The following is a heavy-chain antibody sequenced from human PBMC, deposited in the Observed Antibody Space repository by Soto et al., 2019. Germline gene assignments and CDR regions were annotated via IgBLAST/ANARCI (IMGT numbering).Heavy chain of an antibody. J-gene: IGHJ4*02. CDR3: AITTFLDSSGYYSYFDY. D-gene: IGHD3-22*01. V-gene: IGHV4-34*01. Sequence: PSETLSLTCAVYGGSFSGYYWSWIRQPPGKGLEWIGEINHGGSTNYNPSLKSRVTISVDTSKNQFSLKLSSVTAADTAVYYCAITTFLDSSGYYSYFDYWGQGTLVTVSS. CDR2: INHGGST. CDR1: GGSFSGYY.